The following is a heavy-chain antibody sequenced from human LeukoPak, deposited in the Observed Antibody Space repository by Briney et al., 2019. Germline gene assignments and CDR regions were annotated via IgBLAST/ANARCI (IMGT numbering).Heavy chain of an antibody. V-gene: IGHV4-34*01. D-gene: IGHD6-19*01. CDR3: ARGAGNSGWYNS. CDR1: GGSFGSYY. J-gene: IGHJ5*01. CDR2: INHSGST. Sequence: SETLSLTCAVSGGSFGSYYWSWSRQPPGKGLEWIGEINHSGSTNYNPSLKSRVTISVDTSGNQFSLTLNSVTAADTAVYYCARGAGNSGWYNSCGEGTLVTVSS.